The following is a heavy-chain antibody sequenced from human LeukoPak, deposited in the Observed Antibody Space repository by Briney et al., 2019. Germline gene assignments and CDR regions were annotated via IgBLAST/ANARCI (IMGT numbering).Heavy chain of an antibody. CDR1: GFTFSSYA. CDR3: ARVDSGSACAS. Sequence: GGSLRLSCAASGFTFSSYAMHWVRQAPGKGLEWVAVISYDGSNKYYADSVKGRFTISRDNSKNTVYLQMNSLRAEDTAVYYCARVDSGSACASWGQGILVTVSS. V-gene: IGHV3-30*04. D-gene: IGHD6-19*01. CDR2: ISYDGSNK. J-gene: IGHJ1*01.